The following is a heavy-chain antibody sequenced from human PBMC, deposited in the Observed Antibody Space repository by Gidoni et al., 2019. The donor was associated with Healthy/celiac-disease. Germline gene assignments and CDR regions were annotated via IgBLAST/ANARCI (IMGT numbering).Heavy chain of an antibody. CDR1: GGPVSSGSYS. Sequence: QVQLQESGPGLVKPSETLSLTCTVSGGPVSSGSYSWSWIRQPPGKGLEWIGYIYYSGSTNYNPSLKSRVTISVDTSKNQFSLKLSSVTAADTAVYYCASYDFWSGVFDYWGQGTLVTVSS. J-gene: IGHJ4*02. CDR3: ASYDFWSGVFDY. V-gene: IGHV4-61*01. CDR2: IYYSGST. D-gene: IGHD3-3*01.